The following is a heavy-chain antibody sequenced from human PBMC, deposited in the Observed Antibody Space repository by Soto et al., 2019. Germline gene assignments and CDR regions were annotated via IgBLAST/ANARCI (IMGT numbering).Heavy chain of an antibody. D-gene: IGHD3-22*01. V-gene: IGHV4-30-4*01. CDR3: AGDKSTLIPGGNLDY. CDR2: IYNSGST. Sequence: QVQLQESGPGLVKPSQTLSLSCTVSGASISSGDYYWSWIRQPPGKGLEWIGSIYNSGSTYYNPSLKSRITISVDTSRNQCSLNLSSVTAADTAVYYCAGDKSTLIPGGNLDYWGQGTLVTVSS. J-gene: IGHJ4*02. CDR1: GASISSGDYY.